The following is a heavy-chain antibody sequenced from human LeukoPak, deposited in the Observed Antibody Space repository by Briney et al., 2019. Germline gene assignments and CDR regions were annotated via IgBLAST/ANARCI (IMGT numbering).Heavy chain of an antibody. CDR3: AKGAAIDH. Sequence: GGSLRLSCAASGFAFNNYAMSWVRQGPGKRLEWVSAMSGSGYHTYYADSDKTYYADSVKCRFTISRDNSKSTVYLHMNNLRLEDTAIYYCAKGAAIDHWGQGTLVTVSS. J-gene: IGHJ4*02. CDR1: GFAFNNYA. V-gene: IGHV3-23*01. CDR2: MSGSGYHTYYADSDKT.